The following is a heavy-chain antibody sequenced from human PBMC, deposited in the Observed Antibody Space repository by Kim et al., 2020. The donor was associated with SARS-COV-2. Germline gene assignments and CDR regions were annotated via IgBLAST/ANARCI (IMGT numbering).Heavy chain of an antibody. CDR1: GFTFGDYA. D-gene: IGHD7-27*01. CDR3: AKDRGDNWGSGVDY. CDR2: ISWNSGSI. Sequence: GGSLRLSCAASGFTFGDYAMHWVRQAPGKGLEWVSGISWNSGSIGYADSVKGRFTISRDNAKNSLYLQMNSLRAEDTALYYCAKDRGDNWGSGVDYWGQGTLVTVSS. J-gene: IGHJ4*02. V-gene: IGHV3-9*01.